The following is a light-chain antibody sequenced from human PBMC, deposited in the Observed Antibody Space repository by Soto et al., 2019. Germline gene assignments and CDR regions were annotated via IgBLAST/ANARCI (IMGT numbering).Light chain of an antibody. J-gene: IGLJ2*01. Sequence: QSALTQPASVSGSPGQSITISCTGTSSDVGGYKYVSWYQQHPGKAPKLMIYDVSNRPSGASDRFSGSKSGNTASLTISGLQAEDEADYYCSSFTSSNTQVFGGGT. CDR1: SSDVGGYKY. CDR2: DVS. V-gene: IGLV2-14*01. CDR3: SSFTSSNTQV.